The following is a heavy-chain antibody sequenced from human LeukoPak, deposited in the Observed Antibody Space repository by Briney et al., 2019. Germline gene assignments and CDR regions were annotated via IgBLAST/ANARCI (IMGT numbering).Heavy chain of an antibody. CDR1: GGSISSYY. CDR2: VYYSGST. D-gene: IGHD1-26*01. J-gene: IGHJ4*02. V-gene: IGHV4-59*01. CDR3: ARGPGSGTYWAFDY. Sequence: SETLSLTCTGSGGSISSYYWSWIRQPPGKGLEWIGYVYYSGSTSYDPSLKSRVTISVDTSKNQFSLKLSSVTAADAAVYYCARGPGSGTYWAFDYWGQGTLVTVSS.